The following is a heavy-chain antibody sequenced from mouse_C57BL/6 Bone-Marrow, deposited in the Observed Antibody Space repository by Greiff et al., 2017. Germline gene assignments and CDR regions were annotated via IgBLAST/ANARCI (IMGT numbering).Heavy chain of an antibody. CDR1: GYTFTSYW. V-gene: IGHV1-64*01. J-gene: IGHJ1*03. D-gene: IGHD2-1*01. CDR3: ARSGFYGNYWYFDV. CDR2: IHPNSGST. Sequence: VHLVESGAELVKPGASVKLSCKASGYTFTSYWMHWVKQRPGQGLEWIGMIHPNSGSTNYNEKFKSKATLTVDKSSSTAYMQLSSLTSEDSAVYYCARSGFYGNYWYFDVWGTGTTVTVSS.